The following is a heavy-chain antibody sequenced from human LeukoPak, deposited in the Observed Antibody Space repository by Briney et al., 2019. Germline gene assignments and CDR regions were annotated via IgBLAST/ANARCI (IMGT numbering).Heavy chain of an antibody. CDR3: ARQRRLELPDY. CDR2: ISYSGNI. Sequence: KPSETLSLTCTVSGGSISSSTYYWGWIRQPPGKGLEWIGSISYSGNIYYNPSLKSRVTISVDTSKNHFSLKLSSVTAADTAVYYCARQRRLELPDYWGQGTLVTVSS. CDR1: GGSISSSTYY. J-gene: IGHJ4*02. D-gene: IGHD3-16*01. V-gene: IGHV4-39*01.